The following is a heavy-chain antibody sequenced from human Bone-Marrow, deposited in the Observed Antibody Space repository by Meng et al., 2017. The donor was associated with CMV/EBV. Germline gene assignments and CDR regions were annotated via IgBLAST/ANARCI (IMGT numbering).Heavy chain of an antibody. CDR1: GFTFSSYS. CDR2: ISYDGTNK. CDR3: ARDVSPRSSAYFAIYYFYALDV. V-gene: IGHV3-30*03. D-gene: IGHD2-21*01. J-gene: IGHJ6*02. Sequence: GGSLRLSCAASGFTFSSYSMNWVRQAPGKGLECLAVISYDGTNKFYADSVKGRVTISRDNAQNSLYLQMNNLRAEDTAVYYCARDVSPRSSAYFAIYYFYALDVWGQGTTVTVSS.